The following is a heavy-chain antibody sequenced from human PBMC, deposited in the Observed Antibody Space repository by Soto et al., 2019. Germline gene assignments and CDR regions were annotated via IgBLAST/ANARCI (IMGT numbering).Heavy chain of an antibody. CDR3: ARGRGYYGSGSYSSPLYYYYYGMDV. CDR2: IIPIFSTA. D-gene: IGHD3-10*01. J-gene: IGHJ6*02. CDR1: GGTFSSYA. Sequence: QVQLVQSGAEVKKPGSSVKVSCKASGGTFSSYAISWVRQAPGQGLEWMGGIIPIFSTANYAQKFQGRVTITADESTSTAYMELSSLRSEDTAVYYCARGRGYYGSGSYSSPLYYYYYGMDVWGQGTTVTVSS. V-gene: IGHV1-69*01.